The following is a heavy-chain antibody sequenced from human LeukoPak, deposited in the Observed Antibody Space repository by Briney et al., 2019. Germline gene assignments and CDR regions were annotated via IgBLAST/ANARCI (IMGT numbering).Heavy chain of an antibody. Sequence: ASVKVSCKASGYTFTNYYIHWVRQAPGQGLEWMGWISVYSGNTNYAQKFQGRVTMTTDTSTSTANMELRSLRSDDTAVYYCARDSGIMNMFGGGRGTVLEEPNDVFDIWGQGTMVTVSS. V-gene: IGHV1-18*04. J-gene: IGHJ3*02. CDR1: GYTFTNYY. D-gene: IGHD3-16*01. CDR2: ISVYSGNT. CDR3: ARDSGIMNMFGGGRGTVLEEPNDVFDI.